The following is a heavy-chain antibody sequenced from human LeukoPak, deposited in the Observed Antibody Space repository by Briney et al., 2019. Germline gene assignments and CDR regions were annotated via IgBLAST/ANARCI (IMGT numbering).Heavy chain of an antibody. CDR3: ARMSYYDFWSGSNWFDP. CDR2: MNPNSGNT. D-gene: IGHD3-3*01. J-gene: IGHJ5*02. CDR1: GYSFTSYG. V-gene: IGHV1-8*03. Sequence: GASVKVSCKASGYSFTSYGISWVRQAPGQGLEWMGWMNPNSGNTGYAQKFQGRVTITRNTSISTAYMELSSLRSEDTAVYYCARMSYYDFWSGSNWFDPWGQGTLVTVSS.